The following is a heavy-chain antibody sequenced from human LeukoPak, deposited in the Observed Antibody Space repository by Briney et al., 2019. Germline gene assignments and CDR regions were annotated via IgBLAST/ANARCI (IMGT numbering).Heavy chain of an antibody. V-gene: IGHV4-34*01. J-gene: IGHJ4*02. CDR2: INHIRGT. D-gene: IGHD3-22*01. Sequence: SETLSLTCAVYVESLSGYYWSWIRDSPEKGRECVGEINHIRGTNYNPSLQSRVTISVDTSKNQFSLTLSSVTAADTAVYYCARVGYYDSSGYRYYWGQGTLVTVSS. CDR3: ARVGYYDSSGYRYY. CDR1: VESLSGYY.